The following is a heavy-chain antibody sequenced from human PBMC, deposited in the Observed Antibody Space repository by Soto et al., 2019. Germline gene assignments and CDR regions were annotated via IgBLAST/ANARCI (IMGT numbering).Heavy chain of an antibody. D-gene: IGHD3-9*01. CDR2: IYYSGST. CDR3: ARVYYDILTGYYYCAPLYEGQQYSIDY. Sequence: SETLSLTCTVSGGSISSYYWSWIRQPPGKGLEWIGYIYYSGSTNYNPSLKSRVTISVDTSKNQFSLKLSSVTAADTAVYYCARVYYDILTGYYYCAPLYEGQQYSIDYWGQGTLVTVSS. CDR1: GGSISSYY. J-gene: IGHJ4*02. V-gene: IGHV4-59*01.